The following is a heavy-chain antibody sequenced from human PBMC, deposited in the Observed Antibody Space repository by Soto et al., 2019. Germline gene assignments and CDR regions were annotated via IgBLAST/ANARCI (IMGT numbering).Heavy chain of an antibody. Sequence: ASVKVSCKASGGTFSSYAISWVRQAPGQGLEWMGWINPNSGGTNYAQKFQGWVTMTRDTSISTAYMELSRLRSDDTAVYYCARADCTNGVCYNYYFDYWGQGTLVTVSS. CDR3: ARADCTNGVCYNYYFDY. CDR1: GGTFSSYA. CDR2: INPNSGGT. D-gene: IGHD2-8*01. V-gene: IGHV1-2*04. J-gene: IGHJ4*02.